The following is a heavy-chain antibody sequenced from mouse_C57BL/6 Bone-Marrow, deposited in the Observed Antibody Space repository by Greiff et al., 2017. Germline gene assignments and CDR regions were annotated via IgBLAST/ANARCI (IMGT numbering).Heavy chain of an antibody. Sequence: QVQLKQPGAELVMPGASVKLSCKASGYTFTSYWMHWVKQRPGQGLEWIGEIDPSDSYTNYNQKFKGKSTLTVDKSSSTAYMQLSSLTSEDSAVXYCAIISYDYDGFAYWGQGTLVTVSA. V-gene: IGHV1-69*01. CDR1: GYTFTSYW. CDR2: IDPSDSYT. CDR3: AIISYDYDGFAY. D-gene: IGHD2-4*01. J-gene: IGHJ3*01.